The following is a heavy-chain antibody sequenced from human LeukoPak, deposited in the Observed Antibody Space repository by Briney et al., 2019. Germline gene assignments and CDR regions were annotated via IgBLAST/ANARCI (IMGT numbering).Heavy chain of an antibody. CDR1: GGSISRGSYY. CDR2: IYTTGTT. Sequence: SETLSLTCTVSGGSISRGSYYWRWIRQPAGRGLEWIGHIYTTGTTHYNPSLKSRVTISVDTSKTQSSLRLRSVTAADTAVYYCARESFTVPFRGPTFDPWGQGTLVTVSS. CDR3: ARESFTVPFRGPTFDP. D-gene: IGHD3-16*01. J-gene: IGHJ5*02. V-gene: IGHV4-61*09.